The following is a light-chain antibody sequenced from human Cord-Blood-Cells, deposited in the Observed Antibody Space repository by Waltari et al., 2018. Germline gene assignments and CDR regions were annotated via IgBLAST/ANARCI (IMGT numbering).Light chain of an antibody. CDR3: QHYNSYWT. V-gene: IGKV1-5*03. J-gene: IGKJ1*01. CDR2: KAS. CDR1: QSISSW. Sequence: QMTQSPSTLSASVGDRVTITCRASQSISSWLAWYQKKPGKAPKLLIYKASSLESGVPSRFSGSGSGTEFTLTISSLQPDDFVTYYCQHYNSYWTFGQGTKVEIK.